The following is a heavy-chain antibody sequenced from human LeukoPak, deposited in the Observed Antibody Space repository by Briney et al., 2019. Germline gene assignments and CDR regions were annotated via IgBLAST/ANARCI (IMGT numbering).Heavy chain of an antibody. V-gene: IGHV3-48*03. J-gene: IGHJ3*02. CDR2: ISSDATTI. CDR1: GFTFSSYE. CDR3: ATDYSNYSGAFDI. D-gene: IGHD4-11*01. Sequence: GGSLRLSCAVSGFTFSSYEMNWVRQAPGKGLEWVSYISSDATTIYYADSVKGRFTIPRDNAKNSLYLQMNSLRAEDTAVYNCATDYSNYSGAFDIWGQGTMVTVSS.